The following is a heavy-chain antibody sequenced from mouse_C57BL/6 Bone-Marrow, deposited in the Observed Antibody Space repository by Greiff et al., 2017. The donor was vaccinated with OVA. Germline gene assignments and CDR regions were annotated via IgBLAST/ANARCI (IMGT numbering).Heavy chain of an antibody. CDR3: ARKAFYYGSA. D-gene: IGHD1-1*01. CDR2: INPYNGGT. Sequence: EVQLQQSGPVLVKPGASVKMSCKASGYTFTDYYMNWVKQSHGKSLEWIGVINPYNGGTSYNQKFKGKATLTVDKSSSTAYMELNSLTSADSAVYYCARKAFYYGSAWGQGTLVTVSA. V-gene: IGHV1-19*01. CDR1: GYTFTDYY. J-gene: IGHJ3*01.